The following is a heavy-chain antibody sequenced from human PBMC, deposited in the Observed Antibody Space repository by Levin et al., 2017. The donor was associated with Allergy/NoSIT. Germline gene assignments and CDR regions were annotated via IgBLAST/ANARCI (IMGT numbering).Heavy chain of an antibody. CDR2: INHSGST. CDR3: ARLSPPFDY. Sequence: SETLSLTCAVYGGSFSGYYWSWIRQPPGKGLEWIGEINHSGSTNYNPSLKSRVTISVDTSKNQFSLKLSSVTAADTAVYYCARLSPPFDYWGQGTLVTVSS. V-gene: IGHV4-34*01. J-gene: IGHJ4*02. CDR1: GGSFSGYY.